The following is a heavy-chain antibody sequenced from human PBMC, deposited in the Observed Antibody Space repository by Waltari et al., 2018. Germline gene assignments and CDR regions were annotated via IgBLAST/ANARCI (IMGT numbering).Heavy chain of an antibody. CDR3: AKDKQRHYNSSSGKKIVDC. CDR1: GGSISRSSYY. V-gene: IGHV4-39*01. D-gene: IGHD6-6*01. CDR2: IYNSVGT. Sequence: QLQLQESGPGLVKPSETLSLTCTVSGGSISRSSYYWGWIRQPPGQGLGWIGSIYNSVGTYCKSCRKSRVTRYVDTTKNKLSVWRISETAAETAVYYSAKDKQRHYNSSSGKKIVDCWGQVTLVTVSS. J-gene: IGHJ4*02.